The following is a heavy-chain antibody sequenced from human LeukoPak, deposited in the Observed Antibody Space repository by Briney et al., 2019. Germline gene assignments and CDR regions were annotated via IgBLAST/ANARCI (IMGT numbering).Heavy chain of an antibody. J-gene: IGHJ3*02. Sequence: GGSLRLSCAASGFTFSSYSMNWVRQAPGKGLEWVSSISSSSSYIYYANSVKGRFTISRHNAKSSLYLQMNSLRAEDTAVYYCARSGRGYDDAFDIWGQGTMVTVSS. D-gene: IGHD5-12*01. CDR2: ISSSSSYI. V-gene: IGHV3-21*01. CDR1: GFTFSSYS. CDR3: ARSGRGYDDAFDI.